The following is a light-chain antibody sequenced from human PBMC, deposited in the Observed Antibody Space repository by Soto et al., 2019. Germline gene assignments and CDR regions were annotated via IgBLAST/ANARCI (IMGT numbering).Light chain of an antibody. CDR1: QSVSGF. CDR2: DAS. V-gene: IGKV3-11*01. Sequence: IVLTQSPATLSSSPGERATLSCRASQSVSGFLGWYQQKPGQAPRLLIYDASNRATGIPDRFSGSGSGTDLTLTISSLETEDFAVYYCQQRSSWPQITFGQGTRLEIK. CDR3: QQRSSWPQIT. J-gene: IGKJ5*01.